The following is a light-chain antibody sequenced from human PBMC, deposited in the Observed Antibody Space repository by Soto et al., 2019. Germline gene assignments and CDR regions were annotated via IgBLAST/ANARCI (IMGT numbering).Light chain of an antibody. CDR1: SSNIGGTNY. V-gene: IGLV1-47*02. CDR2: SNN. CDR3: ESWDDRLGAVI. J-gene: IGLJ2*01. Sequence: QSLLTQPPSASGTPGQRVFISCSGSSSNIGGTNYAYWYQQLPGAAPKLLMHSNNLRPSGVPERISGSKSGTSASLAISGLRSEDDAVYYCESWDDRLGAVIFGGGTKVTV.